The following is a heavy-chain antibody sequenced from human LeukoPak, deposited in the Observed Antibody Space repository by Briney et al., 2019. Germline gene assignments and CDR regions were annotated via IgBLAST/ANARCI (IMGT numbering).Heavy chain of an antibody. V-gene: IGHV4-59*01. J-gene: IGHJ6*02. Sequence: SETLSLTCTVSGGSISSYYWSWIRQPPGKGLEWIGYIYYSGSTNYNPSLKSRVTISVDTSKNQFSLKLSSVTAADTAVYYCATNLPVRGVSHYYYGMDVWGQGTTVTVSS. CDR1: GGSISSYY. CDR3: ATNLPVRGVSHYYYGMDV. CDR2: IYYSGST. D-gene: IGHD3-10*01.